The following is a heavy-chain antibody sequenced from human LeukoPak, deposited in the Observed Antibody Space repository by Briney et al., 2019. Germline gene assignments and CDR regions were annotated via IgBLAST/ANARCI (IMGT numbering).Heavy chain of an antibody. Sequence: GGSLRLSCAASGFTFSSYGMHWVRQAPGKGLEWVAVIWYDGSNKYYADSVKGRFTISRDNSKNTLYLQMNSLRAEDTAVYYCAREVGRGLFNYYYGMDVWGQGTTVTVSS. D-gene: IGHD1-26*01. CDR1: GFTFSSYG. CDR2: IWYDGSNK. J-gene: IGHJ6*02. CDR3: AREVGRGLFNYYYGMDV. V-gene: IGHV3-33*01.